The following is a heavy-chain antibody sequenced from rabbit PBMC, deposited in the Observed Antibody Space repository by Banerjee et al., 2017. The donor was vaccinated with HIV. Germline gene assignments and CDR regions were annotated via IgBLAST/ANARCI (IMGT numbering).Heavy chain of an antibody. CDR2: ISAGGNT. Sequence: GKGLEWIGYISAGGNTYYASWAKGRFTISKTSSSTVTLQMTSLTAADTATYFCARDTASSFSSYGMDLWGQGTLVTVS. D-gene: IGHD8-1*01. CDR3: ARDTASSFSSYGMDL. V-gene: IGHV1S40*01. J-gene: IGHJ6*01.